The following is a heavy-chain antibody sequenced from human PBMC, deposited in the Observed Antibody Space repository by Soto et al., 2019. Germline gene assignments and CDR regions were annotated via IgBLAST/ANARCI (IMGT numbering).Heavy chain of an antibody. Sequence: SETLSLTCTVSGGSISSYYWSWIRQPPGKGLEWIGYIYYSGSTNYNPSLKSRVTMSVDTSKNQFSLKLTSVNAADTAVYYCTRDGDAYKNGHWGQGTLVTVSS. V-gene: IGHV4-59*01. J-gene: IGHJ4*02. CDR3: TRDGDAYKNGH. CDR1: GGSISSYY. CDR2: IYYSGST. D-gene: IGHD1-1*01.